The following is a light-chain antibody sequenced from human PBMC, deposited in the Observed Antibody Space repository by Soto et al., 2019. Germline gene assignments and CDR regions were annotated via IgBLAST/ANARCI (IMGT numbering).Light chain of an antibody. CDR1: QMLLHSNGYNY. CDR3: MQALQTPVT. J-gene: IGKJ4*01. V-gene: IGKV2-28*01. Sequence: DMVLTQSPLGMRVTLGEGASISCRSSQMLLHSNGYNYLDWYLTPPGQSPQLMIYLGSNRASGVPDRFSGSGSGTDFTLKISRVEAEEVGVYYGMQALQTPVTFGGGTKVDIK. CDR2: LGS.